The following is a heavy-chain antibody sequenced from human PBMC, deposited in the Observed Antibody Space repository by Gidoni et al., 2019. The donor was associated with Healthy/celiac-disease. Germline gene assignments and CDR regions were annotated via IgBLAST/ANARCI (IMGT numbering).Heavy chain of an antibody. J-gene: IGHJ6*03. CDR3: AGGSMTTVTPYYYYYMDV. V-gene: IGHV1-69*01. CDR1: GGTFSSYY. Sequence: VQLVQPGAEVKKPGSSVKVSCKASGGTFSSYYISWVRLAPGQGLEWMGGIIPIFGTANYAQKFPGRVTITADESTSTAYMELSSLRSEDTAVYYCAGGSMTTVTPYYYYYMDVWGKGTTVTVSS. D-gene: IGHD4-4*01. CDR2: IIPIFGTA.